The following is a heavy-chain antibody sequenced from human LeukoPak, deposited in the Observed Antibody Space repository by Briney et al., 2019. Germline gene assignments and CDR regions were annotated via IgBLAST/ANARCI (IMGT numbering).Heavy chain of an antibody. J-gene: IGHJ4*02. CDR2: VYHSGSI. CDR1: GGSISSYS. V-gene: IGHV4-59*01. CDR3: VSSHGGYVLDY. Sequence: SETLSLTCTVSGGSISSYSSNWIRQSPGKGLEWIGRVYHSGSINYNPSLKSRVTISVDTSKNQFSLNLSSVTAADTAVYYCVSSHGGYVLDYWGQGTLVIVSS. D-gene: IGHD5-12*01.